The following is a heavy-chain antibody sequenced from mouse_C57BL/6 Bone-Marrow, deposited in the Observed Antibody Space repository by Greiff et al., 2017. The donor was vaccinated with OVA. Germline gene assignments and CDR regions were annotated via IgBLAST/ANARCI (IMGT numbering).Heavy chain of an antibody. D-gene: IGHD2-3*01. CDR2: SRNKANDYTT. CDR1: GFTFSDFY. CDR3: ARDADGMDY. V-gene: IGHV7-1*01. J-gene: IGHJ4*01. Sequence: EVQGVDSGGGLVQSGRSLRLSCATSGFTFSDFYMEWVRQAPGKGLEWIAASRNKANDYTTEYSASVKGRFIVSRDTSQSILYLQMNALRAEDTAIYYCARDADGMDYWGQGTSVTVSS.